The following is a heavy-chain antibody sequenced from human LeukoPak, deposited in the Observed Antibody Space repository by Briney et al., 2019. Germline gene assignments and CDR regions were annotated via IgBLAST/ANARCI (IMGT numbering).Heavy chain of an antibody. CDR1: GGSFSGYY. V-gene: IGHV4-34*01. CDR3: ATNPPDIVATTYYYYMDV. D-gene: IGHD5-12*01. CDR2: INHSGST. J-gene: IGHJ6*03. Sequence: SETLSLTCAVYGGSFSGYYWSWIRQPPGKGLEWIGEINHSGSTNYNPSLKSRVTISVDTSKNQFSLKLSSVTAAATAVYYCATNPPDIVATTYYYYMDVWGKGTTVTASS.